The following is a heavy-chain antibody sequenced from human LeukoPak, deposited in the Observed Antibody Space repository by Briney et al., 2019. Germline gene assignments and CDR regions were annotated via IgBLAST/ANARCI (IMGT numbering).Heavy chain of an antibody. CDR2: ISGSGSST. Sequence: GGSLRLSCAASGFTFSSYEMNWVRQAPGKGLEWVSAISGSGSSTYYAGSVKGRFTISRDNSKNTLYLQMNSLRAEDTAVYYCAKGGMREPLDYWGQGTLVTVSS. CDR1: GFTFSSYE. CDR3: AKGGMREPLDY. D-gene: IGHD1-26*01. V-gene: IGHV3-23*01. J-gene: IGHJ4*02.